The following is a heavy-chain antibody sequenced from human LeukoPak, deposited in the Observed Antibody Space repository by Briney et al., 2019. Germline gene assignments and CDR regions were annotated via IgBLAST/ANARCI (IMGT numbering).Heavy chain of an antibody. J-gene: IGHJ4*02. Sequence: SETLSLTCTVSGGSISSYYWSWIRQPPGKGLEWIGYIYYSGSTNYNPSLKSRVTISVDTSKNQFSLKLSSVTAADTAVYYCARGVDTAMFDPPFFDYWGQGTLVTVSS. V-gene: IGHV4-59*01. CDR2: IYYSGST. CDR3: ARGVDTAMFDPPFFDY. D-gene: IGHD5-18*01. CDR1: GGSISSYY.